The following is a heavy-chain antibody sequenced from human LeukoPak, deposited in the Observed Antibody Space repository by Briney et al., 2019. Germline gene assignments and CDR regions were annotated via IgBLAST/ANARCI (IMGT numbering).Heavy chain of an antibody. Sequence: TTSETLSLTCAVSGGSISSGSYSWSWIRQPPGKGLEWIGYIYHSGRTYYNPSLKSRVTISIDRSKNQFSLKLSSVTAADTAVYYCASTSAMVYFDYWGQGTLVTVSS. J-gene: IGHJ4*02. CDR3: ASTSAMVYFDY. V-gene: IGHV4-30-2*01. CDR2: IYHSGRT. D-gene: IGHD5-18*01. CDR1: GGSISSGSYS.